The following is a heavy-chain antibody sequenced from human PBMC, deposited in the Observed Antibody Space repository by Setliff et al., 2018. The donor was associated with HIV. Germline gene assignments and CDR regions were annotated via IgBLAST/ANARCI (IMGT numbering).Heavy chain of an antibody. CDR3: ARGYYNSGNYFEY. D-gene: IGHD3-10*01. CDR2: INAGNGNI. CDR1: GYTFTSYA. Sequence: VASVKVSCKASGYTFTSYAMHWVRQAPGQRLEWMGWINAGNGNIRYSQKFQGRVTLTRDTSASTVYLDLSSLRSEDTAIYYCARGYYNSGNYFEYWGQGTLVTVSS. J-gene: IGHJ4*02. V-gene: IGHV1-3*01.